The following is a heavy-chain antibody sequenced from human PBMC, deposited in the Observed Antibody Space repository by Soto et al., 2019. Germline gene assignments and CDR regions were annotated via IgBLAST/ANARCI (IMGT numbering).Heavy chain of an antibody. CDR2: ISSKSYTI. V-gene: IGHV3-9*01. CDR3: GKSHVEMGTWSTWVFDL. CDR1: GFTLEDYS. D-gene: IGHD1-1*01. Sequence: SLRPSWAASGFTLEDYSMHWIRQVPGKGREWVSGISSKSYTIRYAHSVQARFTISRENATTSLYLQVNSLRPDTSAFYYFGKSHVEMGTWSTWVFDLWGRGTLVTVSS. J-gene: IGHJ2*01.